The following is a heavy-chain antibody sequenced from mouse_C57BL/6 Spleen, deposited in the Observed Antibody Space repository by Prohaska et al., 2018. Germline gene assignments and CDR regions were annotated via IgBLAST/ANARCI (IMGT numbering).Heavy chain of an antibody. D-gene: IGHD4-1*01. J-gene: IGHJ2*01. V-gene: IGHV1-78*01. CDR1: GYTFTDHT. CDR3: ARSNWDYLDY. Sequence: LQHSHAELLKPGASVKLSCKVSGYTFTDHTIHWMKQRPEQGLEWIGYIYPRDGSTKYNEKFKCKATLTADKSSSTAHMQLNSLTSEDSAVYFCARSNWDYLDYWGQGTTLTVSS. CDR2: IYPRDGST.